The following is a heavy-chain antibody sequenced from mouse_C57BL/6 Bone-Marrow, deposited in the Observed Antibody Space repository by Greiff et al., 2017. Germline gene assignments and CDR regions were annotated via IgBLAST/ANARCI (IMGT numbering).Heavy chain of an antibody. CDR3: ARDGSSLAFAY. CDR2: IDPEDGET. Sequence: VQLQQSGAELVKPGASVKLSCTASGFNIKDYYMHWVKQRTEQGLEWIGRIDPEDGETKYAPKFQGKTTISADTSSNTAYLQLSRRTSEDTAVDYCARDGSSLAFAYWGQGTLVTVSA. D-gene: IGHD1-1*01. J-gene: IGHJ3*01. V-gene: IGHV14-2*01. CDR1: GFNIKDYY.